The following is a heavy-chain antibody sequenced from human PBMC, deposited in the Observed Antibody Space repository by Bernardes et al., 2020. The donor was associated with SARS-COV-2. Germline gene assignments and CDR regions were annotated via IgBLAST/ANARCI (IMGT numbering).Heavy chain of an antibody. J-gene: IGHJ5*02. V-gene: IGHV3-11*05. D-gene: IGHD2-2*01. CDR3: ARAPYCSTTSCPNWFDP. Sequence: GSLRLSCAASGFTFSDYYMSWLRQAPGKGLEWVSYISSSSSYTNYADSVKGRFTISRDNAKNSLYLQMNSLRAEDTAVYYCARAPYCSTTSCPNWFDPWGQGTLVTVSS. CDR2: ISSSSSYT. CDR1: GFTFSDYY.